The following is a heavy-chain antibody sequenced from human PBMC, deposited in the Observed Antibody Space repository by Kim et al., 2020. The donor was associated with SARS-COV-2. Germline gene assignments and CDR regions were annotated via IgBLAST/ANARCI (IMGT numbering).Heavy chain of an antibody. D-gene: IGHD6-19*01. CDR2: IIPTLGVA. CDR1: GGTFSSYA. CDR3: ARTPRYSSGWRWGLEYDY. V-gene: IGHV1-69*04. J-gene: IGHJ4*01. Sequence: SVKVSCKASGGTFSSYAISWVRQAPGQGLEWMGRIIPTLGVATSAQKFQGRVTITADKSTYTPYMGLSSLGYEDTAVYYCARTPRYSSGWRWGLEYDY.